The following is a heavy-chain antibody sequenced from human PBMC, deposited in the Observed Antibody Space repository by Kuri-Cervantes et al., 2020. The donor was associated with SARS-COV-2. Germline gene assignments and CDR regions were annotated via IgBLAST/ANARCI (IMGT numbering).Heavy chain of an antibody. Sequence: GGSLRLSCAASGFTFSSYDMNWVRQAPGKGLEWVSYISSSSSTIYYADSVKGRFTISRDNAKNSLYLQMNSLRAEDTAVYYCARDLSSGLWAFDYWGQGTLVTVSS. J-gene: IGHJ4*02. D-gene: IGHD5-18*01. CDR2: ISSSSSTI. CDR3: ARDLSSGLWAFDY. CDR1: GFTFSSYD. V-gene: IGHV3-48*01.